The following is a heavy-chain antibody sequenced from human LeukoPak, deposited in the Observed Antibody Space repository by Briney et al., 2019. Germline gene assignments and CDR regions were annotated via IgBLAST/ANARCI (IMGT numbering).Heavy chain of an antibody. Sequence: GASVKVSCKASGYTFTSYAMHRVRQAPGQRLEWMGWINAGNGNTKYSQKFQGRVTITRDTSASTAYMELSSLRSEDTAVYYCARMRGYCSGGSCYFDYWGQGTLVTVSS. CDR3: ARMRGYCSGGSCYFDY. CDR1: GYTFTSYA. V-gene: IGHV1-3*01. D-gene: IGHD2-15*01. J-gene: IGHJ4*02. CDR2: INAGNGNT.